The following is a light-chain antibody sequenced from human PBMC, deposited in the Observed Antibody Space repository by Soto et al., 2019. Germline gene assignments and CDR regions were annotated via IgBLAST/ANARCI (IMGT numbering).Light chain of an antibody. Sequence: DIQMTQSPSTLSASVGDRVTITCRASQSINTWLAWYQQKPGKAPKLLIYKASSLESGVPSRFSGSGSGTEFTLTISSLQPDDFATYYCQQYNRYGTFGQGTKVEIK. CDR3: QQYNRYGT. V-gene: IGKV1-5*03. J-gene: IGKJ1*01. CDR1: QSINTW. CDR2: KAS.